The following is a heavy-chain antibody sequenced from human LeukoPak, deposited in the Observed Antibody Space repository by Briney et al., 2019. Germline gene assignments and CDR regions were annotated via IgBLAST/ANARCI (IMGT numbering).Heavy chain of an antibody. D-gene: IGHD2-8*01. J-gene: IGHJ4*02. CDR2: INPSGGST. V-gene: IGHV1-46*01. Sequence: ASVKVSCKASGYSFTGYYMHWVRQAPGQGLEWMGIINPSGGSTSYAQKFQGRVTMTRDTSTSTVYMELSSLRSEDTAVYYCARDPPNGYFDYWGQGTLVTVSS. CDR1: GYSFTGYY. CDR3: ARDPPNGYFDY.